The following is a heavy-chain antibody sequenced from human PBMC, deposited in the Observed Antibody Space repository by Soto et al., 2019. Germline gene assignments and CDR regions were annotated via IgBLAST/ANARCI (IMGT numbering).Heavy chain of an antibody. J-gene: IGHJ4*02. V-gene: IGHV3-9*01. CDR1: GFTFDDYA. CDR3: AKDFSGEQLWFLDY. D-gene: IGHD5-18*01. CDR2: ISWNSGSI. Sequence: HPGGSLRLSCAASGFTFDDYAMHWVRQAPGKGLEWVSGISWNSGSIGYADSVKGRFTISRDNAKNSLYLQMNSLRAEDTALYYCAKDFSGEQLWFLDYWGQGTLVTVSS.